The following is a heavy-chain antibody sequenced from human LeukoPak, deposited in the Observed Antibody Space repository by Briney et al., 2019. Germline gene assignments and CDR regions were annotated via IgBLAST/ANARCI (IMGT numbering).Heavy chain of an antibody. J-gene: IGHJ6*04. V-gene: IGHV3-21*01. CDR2: MSSSSSYI. Sequence: PGGSLRLSCAASGFTFSSYSMNWVRQAPGKGLEWVSSMSSSSSYIYYADSVKGRFTISRDNAKNSLYLQMNSLRAEDTAVYYCASHYTYCSGGSCYYYYYGMDVWGKGTTVTVSS. CDR1: GFTFSSYS. D-gene: IGHD2-15*01. CDR3: ASHYTYCSGGSCYYYYYGMDV.